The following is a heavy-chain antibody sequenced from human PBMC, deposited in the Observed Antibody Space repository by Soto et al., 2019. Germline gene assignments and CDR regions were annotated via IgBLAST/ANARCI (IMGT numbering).Heavy chain of an antibody. Sequence: EVRLLESGGGLVHPGGSLRLSCAASGFNFSTFTMIWVRQAPGKGLEWVSGISATTGNTYYADSVKGRFTISRDNFENTLFLQMNNLRAEDTALYYCAIESDGGYWGQGTLVTVSS. D-gene: IGHD2-21*01. CDR3: AIESDGGY. CDR1: GFNFSTFT. CDR2: ISATTGNT. J-gene: IGHJ4*02. V-gene: IGHV3-23*01.